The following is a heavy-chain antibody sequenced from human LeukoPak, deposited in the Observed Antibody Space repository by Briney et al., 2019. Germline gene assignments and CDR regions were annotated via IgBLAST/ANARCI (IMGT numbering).Heavy chain of an antibody. J-gene: IGHJ4*02. V-gene: IGHV3-23*01. CDR2: ISGSGGST. CDR1: GFTFSSYA. CDR3: AKHDYSNYVVDY. D-gene: IGHD4-11*01. Sequence: GGSLRLSCAASGFTFSSYAMSWVRQAPGKGLAWVSAISGSGGSTYYADSVKGRFTISRDNSKNTLYLQMNSLRAEDTAVYYCAKHDYSNYVVDYWGQGTLVTVSS.